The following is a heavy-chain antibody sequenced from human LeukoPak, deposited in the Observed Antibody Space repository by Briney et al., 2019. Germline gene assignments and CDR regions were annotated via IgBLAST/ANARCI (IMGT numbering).Heavy chain of an antibody. V-gene: IGHV4-39*01. J-gene: IGHJ4*02. CDR3: ASDHKSITMRKGQYFDY. D-gene: IGHD1-14*01. CDR1: GGSINSGTYY. CDR2: MYHDGRT. Sequence: PSETLSLTCTVSGGSINSGTYYWGWILQPPGKGLEWIASMYHDGRTSYNPSLESRVTISIDTSTDQFSLKLSSVTAADTAVYYCASDHKSITMRKGQYFDYWGQGVLVTVSS.